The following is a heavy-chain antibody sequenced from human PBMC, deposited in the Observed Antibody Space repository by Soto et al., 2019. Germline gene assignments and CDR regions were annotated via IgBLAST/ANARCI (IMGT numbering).Heavy chain of an antibody. V-gene: IGHV3-30*18. CDR3: AKEESYGDYYYYYGMDV. J-gene: IGHJ6*02. CDR2: ISYDGSNK. Sequence: GGSLRLSCAASGFTFSSYGMHWVRQAPGKGLEWVAVISYDGSNKYYADSVKGRFTISRDNSKNTLYLQMNSLRAEDTAVYYCAKEESYGDYYYYYGMDVWGQGTTVTVSS. D-gene: IGHD4-17*01. CDR1: GFTFSSYG.